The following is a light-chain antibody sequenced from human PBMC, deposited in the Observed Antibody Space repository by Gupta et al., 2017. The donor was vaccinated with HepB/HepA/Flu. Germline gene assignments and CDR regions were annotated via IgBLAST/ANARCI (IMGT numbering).Light chain of an antibody. Sequence: DIVMTQSPDSLAVSLRERATIDCKPSHSVLSSSNNRNYLAWYQQKPGQPPKLLIYWASTRETGVPDRISGSGSGTDFTLTISSLQAEDVAVYYCLQYDATPRTFGQGTKVEIK. V-gene: IGKV4-1*01. J-gene: IGKJ1*01. CDR1: HSVLSSSNNRNY. CDR3: LQYDATPRT. CDR2: WAS.